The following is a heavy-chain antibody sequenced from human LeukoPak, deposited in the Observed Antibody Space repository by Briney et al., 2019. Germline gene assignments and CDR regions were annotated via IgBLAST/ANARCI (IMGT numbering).Heavy chain of an antibody. Sequence: SVKVSCKASGGTFSSYAISWVRQAPGQGLEWMGRIIPISGTANYAQKFQGRVTITTDESTSTAYMELSSLRSEDTAVYYCARADLDYGDYGDFDYWGQGTLVTVSS. D-gene: IGHD4-17*01. V-gene: IGHV1-69*05. CDR3: ARADLDYGDYGDFDY. J-gene: IGHJ4*02. CDR2: IIPISGTA. CDR1: GGTFSSYA.